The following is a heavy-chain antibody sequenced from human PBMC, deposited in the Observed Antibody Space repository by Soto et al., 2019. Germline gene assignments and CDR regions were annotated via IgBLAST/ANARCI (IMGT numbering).Heavy chain of an antibody. V-gene: IGHV5-10-1*01. CDR2: IDPSDSYT. CDR3: ARRGSYGLYYYYGMDV. Sequence: PGESLKISCKGSGYSFTSYWISWVRQMPGKGLEWMGRIDPSDSYTNYSPSFQGHVTISADKSISTAYLQWSSLKASDTAMYYCARRGSYGLYYYYGMDVWGQGTTVTVSS. CDR1: GYSFTSYW. J-gene: IGHJ6*02. D-gene: IGHD5-18*01.